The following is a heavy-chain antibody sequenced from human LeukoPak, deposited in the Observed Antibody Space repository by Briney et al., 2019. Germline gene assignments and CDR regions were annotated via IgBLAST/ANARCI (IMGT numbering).Heavy chain of an antibody. J-gene: IGHJ4*02. V-gene: IGHV4-59*01. CDR2: IHYSGST. D-gene: IGHD5-12*01. Sequence: SETLSLTGSVSSGSISGYYWSWIRQPPGKGLEWIEYIHYSGSTNSNPSLRSRVTMSVDTSKKQFSLKLNSVTAADSAVYFCARHNSGWHFDYWGQGTLVTVSS. CDR1: SGSISGYY. CDR3: ARHNSGWHFDY.